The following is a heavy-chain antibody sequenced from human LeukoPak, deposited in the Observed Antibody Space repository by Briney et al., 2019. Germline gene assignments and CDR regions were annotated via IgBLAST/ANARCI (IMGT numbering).Heavy chain of an antibody. V-gene: IGHV1-69*05. CDR1: GGTFSSNA. J-gene: IGHJ1*01. D-gene: IGHD6-19*01. Sequence: ASVKVSCKASGGTFSSNAISWVRQAPGQGLEWMGRIIPIFGTADYAQKFQGRVTITTDESTSTAYMELSSLRSEDTAVYYCALSSPYSSGWYPYFQHWGQGTLVTVSS. CDR2: IIPIFGTA. CDR3: ALSSPYSSGWYPYFQH.